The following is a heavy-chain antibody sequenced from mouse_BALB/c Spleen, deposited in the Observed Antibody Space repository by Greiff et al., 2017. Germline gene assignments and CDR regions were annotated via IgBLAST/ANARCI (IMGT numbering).Heavy chain of an antibody. J-gene: IGHJ4*01. V-gene: IGHV5-6-5*01. CDR3: AREGYYGYYAMDY. Sequence: EVMLVESGGGLVKPGGSLKLSCAASGFTFSSYAMSWVRQTPEKRLEWVASISSGGSTYYPDSVKGRFTISRDNARNILYLQMSSLRSEDTAMYYCAREGYYGYYAMDYWGQGTSDTVSS. CDR2: ISSGGST. D-gene: IGHD1-1*01. CDR1: GFTFSSYA.